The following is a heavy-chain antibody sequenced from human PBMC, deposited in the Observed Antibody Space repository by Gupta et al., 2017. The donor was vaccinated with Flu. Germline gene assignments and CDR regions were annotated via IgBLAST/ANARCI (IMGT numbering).Heavy chain of an antibody. V-gene: IGHV1-69*01. Sequence: QVQLVQSGAEVKKPGSSVKVSCKASGGTFSSYAISWVRQAPGQGLEWMGGIIPIFGTANYAQKFQGRVTITADESTSTAYMELSSLRSEDTAVYYCARPYETRARYSSSSGSYYYGMDVWGQGTTVTVSS. CDR3: ARPYETRARYSSSSGSYYYGMDV. J-gene: IGHJ6*02. CDR2: IIPIFGTA. CDR1: GGTFSSYA. D-gene: IGHD6-6*01.